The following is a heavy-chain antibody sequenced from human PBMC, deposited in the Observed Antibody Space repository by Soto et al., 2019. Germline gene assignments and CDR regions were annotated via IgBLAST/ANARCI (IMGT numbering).Heavy chain of an antibody. D-gene: IGHD3-3*01. CDR2: IYYSGST. J-gene: IGHJ6*02. V-gene: IGHV4-31*03. CDR3: ASEPVLRLLEWSPLDV. Sequence: SETLSLTCTVSGGSISSGGYSWSWIRQHPGKGLEWIGYIYYSGSTYYNPSLKSRVTISVDTSKNQFSLKLSSVTAADTAVYYCASEPVLRLLEWSPLDVWGQGTTVTVSS. CDR1: GGSISSGGYS.